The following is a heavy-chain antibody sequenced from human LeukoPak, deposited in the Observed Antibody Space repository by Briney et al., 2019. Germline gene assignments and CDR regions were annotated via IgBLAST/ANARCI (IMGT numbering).Heavy chain of an antibody. CDR2: INPSGDFR. D-gene: IGHD1/OR15-1a*01. CDR3: ARDYSGEWEQLTGWWFDP. CDR1: GYTFGTHW. J-gene: IGHJ5*02. Sequence: GASVKVSCKASGYTFGTHWMHWVRQAPGQRLEWMGIINPSGDFRRYAQKFQGRITVTRDMSTRTVYMELSDLRPEDTAAYYCARDYSGEWEQLTGWWFDPWGQGTLVIVSS. V-gene: IGHV1-46*01.